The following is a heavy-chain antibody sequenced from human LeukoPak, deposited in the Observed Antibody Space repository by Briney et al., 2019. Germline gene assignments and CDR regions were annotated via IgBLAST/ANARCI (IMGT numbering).Heavy chain of an antibody. CDR3: ARGQRGSYYV. J-gene: IGHJ4*02. CDR1: GGSFSGYY. CDR2: INHSGST. Sequence: SETLSLTCAVYGGSFSGYYWSWIRQPPGKGLEWIGEINHSGSTNYNPSLKSRVTISVDTSKNQFSLKLSSVTAADTAVYYCARGQRGSYYVWGQGTLVTVSS. D-gene: IGHD1-26*01. V-gene: IGHV4-34*01.